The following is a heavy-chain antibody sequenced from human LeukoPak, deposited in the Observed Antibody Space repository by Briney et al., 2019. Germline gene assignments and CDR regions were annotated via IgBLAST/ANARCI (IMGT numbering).Heavy chain of an antibody. CDR1: GFTFSSCW. D-gene: IGHD6-19*01. J-gene: IGHJ4*02. CDR2: IKQDGSEK. V-gene: IGHV3-7*01. Sequence: PGGSLRLSCAASGFTFSSCWMSWVRQAPGKGLEWVANIKQDGSEKYYVDSVKGRFTISRDNAKNSLYLQMNSLRAEDTAVYYCARWYSSGWDYWGQGTLVTVSS. CDR3: ARWYSSGWDY.